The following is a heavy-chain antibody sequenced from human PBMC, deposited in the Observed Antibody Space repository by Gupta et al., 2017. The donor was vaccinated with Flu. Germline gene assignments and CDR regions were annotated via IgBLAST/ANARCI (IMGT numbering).Heavy chain of an antibody. CDR3: ARNRGWQQFDY. CDR1: GYTFSDYW. Sequence: EVQLVESGGGLVQPGGCLRLSCAAPGYTFSDYWMDWVRQAPGKGLEWVANRKEDGSVKNYVDSVKGRFAISRDNARNSVYLQMNSLRADDTAVYYCARNRGWQQFDYWGQGALVTVSS. CDR2: RKEDGSVK. V-gene: IGHV3-7*01. J-gene: IGHJ4*02. D-gene: IGHD5-24*01.